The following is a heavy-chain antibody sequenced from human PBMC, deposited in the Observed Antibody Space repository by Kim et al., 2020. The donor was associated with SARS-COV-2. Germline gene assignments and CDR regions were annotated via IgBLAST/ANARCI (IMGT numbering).Heavy chain of an antibody. V-gene: IGHV1-8*01. D-gene: IGHD6-19*01. Sequence: YAQKFQGRVTMTRNTSISTAYMELSSLRSEDTAVYYCARGSSGWSLFWFDPWGQGTLVTVSS. J-gene: IGHJ5*02. CDR3: ARGSSGWSLFWFDP.